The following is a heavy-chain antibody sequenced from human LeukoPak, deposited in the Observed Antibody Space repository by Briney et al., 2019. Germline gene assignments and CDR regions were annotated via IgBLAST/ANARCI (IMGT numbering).Heavy chain of an antibody. CDR3: ARVRMTTAYYYYYGMDV. CDR1: GGSFSGYY. D-gene: IGHD4-17*01. J-gene: IGHJ6*02. CDR2: ISHSGST. Sequence: SETLSLTCAVYGGSFSGYYWSWIRQPPGKGLEWIGEISHSGSTNYNPSLKSRVTISVDTSKNQFSLKLSSVTAADTAVYYCARVRMTTAYYYYYGMDVWGQGTTVTVSS. V-gene: IGHV4-34*01.